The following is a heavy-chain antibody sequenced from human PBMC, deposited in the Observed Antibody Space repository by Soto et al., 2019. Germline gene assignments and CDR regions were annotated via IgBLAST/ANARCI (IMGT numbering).Heavy chain of an antibody. J-gene: IGHJ4*02. V-gene: IGHV3-33*01. D-gene: IGHD2-21*01. CDR2: IWYDGSVK. Sequence: GGSLRLSCAASGFTFGTYGMHWVRQTPGKGLEWVAGIWYDGSVKTYADSVKGRFSISRDNSQNTVYLQMNTLRAGDTAVYYCARADCGGQCPCDYWGQGTLVTVSS. CDR3: ARADCGGQCPCDY. CDR1: GFTFGTYG.